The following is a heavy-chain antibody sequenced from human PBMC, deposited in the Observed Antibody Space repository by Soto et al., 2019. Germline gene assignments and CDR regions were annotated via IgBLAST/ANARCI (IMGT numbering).Heavy chain of an antibody. V-gene: IGHV1-2*06. CDR1: GYTFTGCF. Sequence: ASVKVSCTASGYTFTGCFIHWLRHAPGQGLEWMGRINPNSGANNYARKFQDRVTMTRDTSINTAYMELSSLRSDDTARCYCANLPPTQDWVDPWGQGTLVTVSS. J-gene: IGHJ5*02. CDR3: ANLPPTQDWVDP. CDR2: INPNSGAN.